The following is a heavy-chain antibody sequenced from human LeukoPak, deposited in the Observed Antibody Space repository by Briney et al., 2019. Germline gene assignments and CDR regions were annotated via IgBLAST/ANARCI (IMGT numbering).Heavy chain of an antibody. V-gene: IGHV6-1*01. D-gene: IGHD3-16*02. CDR3: ARDSGVMITFGGDIVPADIDY. CDR2: TYYRSKWYN. CDR1: GDSVSSNSAA. J-gene: IGHJ4*02. Sequence: SQTLSLTCAISGDSVSSNSAAWNWIRQSPSRGLEWLGRTYYRSKWYNDYAVSVKSRITINPDTSKNQISLQLNSVTPEDTAVYYCARDSGVMITFGGDIVPADIDYWGQGTLVTVSS.